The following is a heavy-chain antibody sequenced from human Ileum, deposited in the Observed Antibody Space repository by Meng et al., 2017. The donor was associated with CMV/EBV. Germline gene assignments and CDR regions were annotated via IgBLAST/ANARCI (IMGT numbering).Heavy chain of an antibody. V-gene: IGHV7-4-1*02. CDR3: ARDGLSGRYFDY. D-gene: IGHD1-26*01. Sequence: CQTTGYTVTSNNIIWVRQAPGQGPEWMGWINTNTGNPTYAQGFTGRFVFSLDTSVNTAYLQITSLKPEDTAVYYCARDGLSGRYFDYWGQGSLVTVSS. CDR1: GYTVTSNN. J-gene: IGHJ4*02. CDR2: INTNTGNP.